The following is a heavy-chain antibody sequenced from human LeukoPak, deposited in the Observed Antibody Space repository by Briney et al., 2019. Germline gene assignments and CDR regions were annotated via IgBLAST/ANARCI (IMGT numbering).Heavy chain of an antibody. CDR2: ISGSGGST. Sequence: GGSLRLSCAASGFTFSSYAMSRVRQAPGKGLEWVSAISGSGGSTYYADSVKGRFTISRDNSKNTLYLQMNSLRAEDTAVYYCAKDPPSVRGVIIRFDYWGQGTLVTVSS. CDR1: GFTFSSYA. V-gene: IGHV3-23*01. D-gene: IGHD3-10*01. J-gene: IGHJ4*02. CDR3: AKDPPSVRGVIIRFDY.